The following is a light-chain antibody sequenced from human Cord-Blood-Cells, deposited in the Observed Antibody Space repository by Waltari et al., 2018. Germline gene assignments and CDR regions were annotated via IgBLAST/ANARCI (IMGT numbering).Light chain of an antibody. CDR2: DVS. V-gene: IGLV2-14*01. CDR1: RSDVGGYNY. Sequence: QSALTQPASVSGSPGQSITISCTGTRSDVGGYNYVSWYQQHPGKAPKRMIYDVSNRPSVVCNRFSGSKSGNTASLTISGLQAEDEADYYCSSYTSSSTWVFGGGTKLTVL. J-gene: IGLJ3*02. CDR3: SSYTSSSTWV.